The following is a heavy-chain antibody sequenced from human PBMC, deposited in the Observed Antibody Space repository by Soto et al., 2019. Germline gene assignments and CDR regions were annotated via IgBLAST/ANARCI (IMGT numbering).Heavy chain of an antibody. D-gene: IGHD4-4*01. V-gene: IGHV3-30-3*01. Sequence: GGSLRLSCAASGFTFSSYAMHWVRQAPGKGLEWVAVISYDGSNKYYADSVKGRFTISRDNSKNTLYLQMNSLRAEDTAVYYCARSHYSNRPYYFDYRGQGTLVTVSS. CDR2: ISYDGSNK. J-gene: IGHJ4*02. CDR3: ARSHYSNRPYYFDY. CDR1: GFTFSSYA.